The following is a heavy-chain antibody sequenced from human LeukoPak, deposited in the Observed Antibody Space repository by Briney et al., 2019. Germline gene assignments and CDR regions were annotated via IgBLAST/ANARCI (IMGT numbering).Heavy chain of an antibody. CDR3: ARVGDYALKD. Sequence: SETLSLTCSISGGSISNKYWSWIRQPPGKGLEWIGYIYYTGSTSYNPSLKSRVTMSVDTSKNQCTLKLSSVTAADTAVYYCARVGDYALKDWGQGTLVTVSS. CDR1: GGSISNKY. CDR2: IYYTGST. D-gene: IGHD3-16*01. J-gene: IGHJ4*02. V-gene: IGHV4-59*12.